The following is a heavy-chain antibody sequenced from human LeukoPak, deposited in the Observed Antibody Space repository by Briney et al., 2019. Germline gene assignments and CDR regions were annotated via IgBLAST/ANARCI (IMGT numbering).Heavy chain of an antibody. Sequence: SQTLSLTCTVSGGSISSGDYYWSWIRQPPGKGLEWIGYIYYSGSTYYNPSLKSRVTMSVDTSKNQFSLKLSSVTAADTAVYYCARDPYYDFWSGYYAFDIWGQGTMVTVSS. CDR1: GGSISSGDYY. V-gene: IGHV4-30-4*08. CDR3: ARDPYYDFWSGYYAFDI. J-gene: IGHJ3*02. D-gene: IGHD3-3*01. CDR2: IYYSGST.